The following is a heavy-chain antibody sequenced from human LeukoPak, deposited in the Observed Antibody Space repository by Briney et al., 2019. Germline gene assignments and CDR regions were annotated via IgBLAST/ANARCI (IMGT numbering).Heavy chain of an antibody. D-gene: IGHD4-17*01. J-gene: IGHJ5*02. Sequence: PSETLSLTCTVSGGSISSYYWSWIRQPPGKGLEWIGYIYYSGSTNYNPSLKSRVTISVDTSKNQFSLKLSSVTAADTAVYYCARLGNDYGGNLDWFDPWGQGTLATVSS. CDR1: GGSISSYY. CDR2: IYYSGST. CDR3: ARLGNDYGGNLDWFDP. V-gene: IGHV4-59*08.